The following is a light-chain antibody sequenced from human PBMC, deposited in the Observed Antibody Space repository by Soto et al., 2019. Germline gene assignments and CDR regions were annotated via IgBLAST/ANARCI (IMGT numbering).Light chain of an antibody. Sequence: EIVLTQSPGTLSLSPGESATLSSRASQSVSSSYLAWYQQKPGQAPRLLIYGASSRATGIPDRFSGSGSGKDFTLTISRLEPEDFAVYYCQQYGSSPPFTFGPGTKVDIK. J-gene: IGKJ3*01. CDR1: QSVSSSY. CDR3: QQYGSSPPFT. CDR2: GAS. V-gene: IGKV3-20*01.